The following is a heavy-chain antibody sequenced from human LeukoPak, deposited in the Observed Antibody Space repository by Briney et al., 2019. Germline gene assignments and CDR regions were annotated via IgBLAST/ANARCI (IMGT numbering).Heavy chain of an antibody. CDR2: IYYSGNT. V-gene: IGHV4-39*02. CDR3: ARDVTMIVVVEGTFDI. D-gene: IGHD3-22*01. Sequence: SETRSLTCTVSGVSISSSNSYWGWIRQPPGKGLEWIGSIYYSGNTYYNASLKSQVSISIDTSKNQFSLRLTSVTAADTAVYYCARDVTMIVVVEGTFDIWGQGTMVTVSS. J-gene: IGHJ3*02. CDR1: GVSISSSNSY.